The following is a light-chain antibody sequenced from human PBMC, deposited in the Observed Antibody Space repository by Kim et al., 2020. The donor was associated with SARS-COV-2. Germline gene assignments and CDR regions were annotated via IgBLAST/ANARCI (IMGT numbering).Light chain of an antibody. Sequence: GQSSTVSWTGTRRDIGNYDYVSWYQQHPDKAPKLIIYDVSNRPSGVSNRFSGSKSGNTASLTISGLQTEDEAEYYCSSYTTSSILLFGTGTKVTVL. CDR2: DVS. J-gene: IGLJ1*01. V-gene: IGLV2-14*03. CDR3: SSYTTSSILL. CDR1: RRDIGNYDY.